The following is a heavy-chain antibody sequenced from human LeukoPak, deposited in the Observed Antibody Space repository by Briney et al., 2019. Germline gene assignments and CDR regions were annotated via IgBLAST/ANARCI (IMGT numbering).Heavy chain of an antibody. D-gene: IGHD6-19*01. CDR3: ARDLTGYSSGFDAFDI. J-gene: IGHJ3*02. Sequence: GGSLRLSCAASGFTFSSYSMNWVRQAPGKGLKWVSSISSSSSYIYYADSVKGRFTISRDNAKNSLYLQMNSLRAEDTAVYYCARDLTGYSSGFDAFDIWGQGTMVTVSS. V-gene: IGHV3-21*01. CDR2: ISSSSSYI. CDR1: GFTFSSYS.